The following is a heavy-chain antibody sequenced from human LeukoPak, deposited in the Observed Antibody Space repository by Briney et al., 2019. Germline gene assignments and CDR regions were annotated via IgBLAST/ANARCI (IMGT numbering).Heavy chain of an antibody. V-gene: IGHV3-21*01. J-gene: IGHJ4*02. CDR2: LSSSSTYV. CDR1: GFTFSTYS. D-gene: IGHD2-15*01. Sequence: GGSLRLSCAASGFTFSTYSMNSVRQAPGKGLEWVSSLSSSSTYVYYADSVKGRFTISRDNAKNSLYLQMNSLRAEDTAVYYCARVRCSGGGYFYNFDYWGQGSLVTVSS. CDR3: ARVRCSGGGYFYNFDY.